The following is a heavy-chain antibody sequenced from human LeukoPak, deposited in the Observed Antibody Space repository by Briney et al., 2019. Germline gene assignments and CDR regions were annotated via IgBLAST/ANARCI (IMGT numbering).Heavy chain of an antibody. CDR2: IIPILGIA. V-gene: IGHV1-69*04. Sequence: SVKVSCKASGGTFSSYAISWVRQAPGQGLEWTGRIIPILGIANYAQKFQGRVTITADKSTSTAYMELSSLRSEDTAVYYCASTPTGYCSGGSCYLSWSWFDPWGQGTLVTVSS. CDR3: ASTPTGYCSGGSCYLSWSWFDP. CDR1: GGTFSSYA. J-gene: IGHJ5*02. D-gene: IGHD2-15*01.